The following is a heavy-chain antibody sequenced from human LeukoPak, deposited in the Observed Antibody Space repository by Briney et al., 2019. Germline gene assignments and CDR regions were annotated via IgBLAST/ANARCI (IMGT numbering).Heavy chain of an antibody. CDR2: IGDSGSTT. J-gene: IGHJ4*02. V-gene: IGHV3-23*01. CDR1: GFTFSSYW. Sequence: GGSLRLSCAASGFTFSSYWMSWVRQAPGKGLEWVSVIGDSGSTTYYADSVKGRFTISRDNSKNTLYLQMNSLRAEDTAVYYCAKDRSCSSSSCHGVVDYWGQGALVTVSS. D-gene: IGHD2-2*01. CDR3: AKDRSCSSSSCHGVVDY.